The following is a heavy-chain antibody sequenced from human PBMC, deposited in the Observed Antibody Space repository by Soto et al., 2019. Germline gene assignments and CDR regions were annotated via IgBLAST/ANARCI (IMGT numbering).Heavy chain of an antibody. V-gene: IGHV4-4*02. CDR1: GGSISSTNW. CDR3: AFPATADFDY. D-gene: IGHD6-13*01. Sequence: QVQLQESGPRLVKPSGTLSLTCAVSGGSISSTNWWTWVRQSPGRGLEWIGEIYHSGTTNYSPSLKSRVNIAVDMSTNHLSLTLISVTAADTAVYYCAFPATADFDYWGKGILVTVSS. J-gene: IGHJ4*02. CDR2: IYHSGTT.